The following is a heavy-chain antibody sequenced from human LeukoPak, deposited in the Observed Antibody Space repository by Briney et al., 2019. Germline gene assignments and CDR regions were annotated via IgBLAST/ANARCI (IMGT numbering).Heavy chain of an antibody. CDR2: IIPIFGTA. D-gene: IGHD5-24*01. V-gene: IGHV1-69*05. Sequence: ASVKVSCKASGYTFTSYGISWVRQAPGQGLEWMGGIIPIFGTANYAQKFQGRVTITTDESTSTAYMELSSLRSEDTAVYYCARGARRDGYNWKIFDYWGQGTLVTVSS. CDR1: GYTFTSYG. CDR3: ARGARRDGYNWKIFDY. J-gene: IGHJ4*02.